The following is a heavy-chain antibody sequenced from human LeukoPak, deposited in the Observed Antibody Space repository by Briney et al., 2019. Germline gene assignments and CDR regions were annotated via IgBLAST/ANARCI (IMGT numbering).Heavy chain of an antibody. D-gene: IGHD4-17*01. CDR2: IRFDGSNK. Sequence: GGSLRLSCVASGFTFSSFGMHWVRQAPGKGLEWVAFIRFDGSNKYYADSVKGRFTISRDNSKNTLYLQMKSLRPEDTAVYYCAKDKNGHGDYYYMDVWGKETTVTVSS. CDR1: GFTFSSFG. CDR3: AKDKNGHGDYYYMDV. J-gene: IGHJ6*03. V-gene: IGHV3-30*02.